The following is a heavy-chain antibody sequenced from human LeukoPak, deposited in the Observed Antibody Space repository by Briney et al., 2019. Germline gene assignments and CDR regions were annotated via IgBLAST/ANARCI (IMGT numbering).Heavy chain of an antibody. V-gene: IGHV5-51*01. Sequence: GESLKISCKGSGYRFTNYRIAWVRQMSGKGLEWMGMIYPGDSDTRYSPSFQGHATISADKSISTVYLQWSSLKASDTAMYYCARLSRNCSGGSCYSDWFDPWGQGTLVTVSS. D-gene: IGHD2-15*01. CDR3: ARLSRNCSGGSCYSDWFDP. J-gene: IGHJ5*02. CDR1: GYRFTNYR. CDR2: IYPGDSDT.